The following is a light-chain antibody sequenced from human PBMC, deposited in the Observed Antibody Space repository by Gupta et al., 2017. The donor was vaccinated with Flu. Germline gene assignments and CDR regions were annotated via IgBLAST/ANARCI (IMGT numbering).Light chain of an antibody. J-gene: IGLJ2*01. CDR1: SSDMGDDDI. Sequence: ITISCNATSSDMGDDDIVSWYQHHPGKAPKLIIYAVTKRPSGVSARFSASKSGSTASLTISGRQAEDESDFYCCTYGGSGTALFGGGTRLTVL. CDR2: AVT. V-gene: IGLV2-23*02. CDR3: CTYGGSGTAL.